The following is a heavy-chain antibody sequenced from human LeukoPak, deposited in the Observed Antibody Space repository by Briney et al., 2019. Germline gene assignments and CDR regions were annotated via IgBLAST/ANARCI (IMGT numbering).Heavy chain of an antibody. J-gene: IGHJ2*01. Sequence: SETLSLTCTVSGYSISSGYYWGWIRQPPGKGLEWIGSIYHSGSTYYNPSLKSRVTISVDTSKNQFSLKLSSVTAADTAVYYCARGEWLVRYFDLWGRGTLVTVSS. CDR1: GYSISSGYY. CDR3: ARGEWLVRYFDL. V-gene: IGHV4-38-2*02. CDR2: IYHSGST. D-gene: IGHD6-19*01.